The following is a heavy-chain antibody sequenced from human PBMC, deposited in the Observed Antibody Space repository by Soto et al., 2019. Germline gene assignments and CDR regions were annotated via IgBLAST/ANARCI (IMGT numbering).Heavy chain of an antibody. CDR2: INHSGST. V-gene: IGHV4-34*01. Sequence: QVQLQQWGAGLLKPSETLSLTCAVYGGSFSGYYWSWIRQPPGKGLEWIGEINHSGSTNYNPSLKSRVTISVDTSKHQFSLKLSSVSAADTAVYYCARGLIVATINYYYYNMDVWGKETTVTVSS. J-gene: IGHJ6*03. CDR3: ARGLIVATINYYYYNMDV. D-gene: IGHD5-12*01. CDR1: GGSFSGYY.